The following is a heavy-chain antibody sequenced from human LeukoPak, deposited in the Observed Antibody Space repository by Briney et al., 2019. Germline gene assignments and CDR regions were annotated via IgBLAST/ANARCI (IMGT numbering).Heavy chain of an antibody. D-gene: IGHD3-9*01. Sequence: ASVKVSCKASGYTFTGYYMHWVRQAPGQGLEWMGWINPNRGGTNYAQKFQGRVTMTRDTSISTAYMELSRLRSDDTAVYYCAREGYFDWFNWFDPWGQGTLVTVSS. J-gene: IGHJ5*02. V-gene: IGHV1-2*02. CDR2: INPNRGGT. CDR3: AREGYFDWFNWFDP. CDR1: GYTFTGYY.